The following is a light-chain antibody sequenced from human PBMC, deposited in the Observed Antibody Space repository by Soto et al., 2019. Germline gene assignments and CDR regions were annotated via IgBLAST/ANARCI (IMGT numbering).Light chain of an antibody. CDR3: ETWDSNTWV. Sequence: QPVLTQSSSASASLGSSVKLTCTLSSGHSSYIIAWHQQQPGKAPRYLMNLEGRGSYNKGSGIPDRFSGSSSGPDRYLTISNLQFEDEDDYYCETWDSNTWVFGGGTKLTVL. CDR1: SGHSSYI. V-gene: IGLV4-60*02. J-gene: IGLJ3*02. CDR2: LEGRGSY.